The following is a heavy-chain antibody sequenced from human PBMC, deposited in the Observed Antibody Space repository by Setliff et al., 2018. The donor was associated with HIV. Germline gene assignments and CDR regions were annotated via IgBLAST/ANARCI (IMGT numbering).Heavy chain of an antibody. CDR3: GRGSRITIFGVVKGTNWFDP. D-gene: IGHD3-3*01. Sequence: SETLSLTCTVSGGSISSSSYYWGWIRQPPGEGLEWIGSIYYSGSTYYNPSLKSRVTMSVDTSKDQFSLKLNSVTAADTAVYYCGRGSRITIFGVVKGTNWFDPWGQGTLVTVSS. CDR1: GGSISSSSYY. V-gene: IGHV4-39*07. J-gene: IGHJ5*02. CDR2: IYYSGST.